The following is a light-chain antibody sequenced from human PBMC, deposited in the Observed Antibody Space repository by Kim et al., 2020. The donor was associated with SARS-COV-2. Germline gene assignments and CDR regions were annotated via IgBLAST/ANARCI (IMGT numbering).Light chain of an antibody. CDR3: CSYAGSSASYV. Sequence: QSITISCTGTSSDVGSYNLVSWYQQHPGKAPKLMIYEVSKRPSGVSNHFSGTKSGNTASLTISGLQAEDEADYYCCSYAGSSASYVFGTGTKVTVL. J-gene: IGLJ1*01. CDR2: EVS. V-gene: IGLV2-23*02. CDR1: SSDVGSYNL.